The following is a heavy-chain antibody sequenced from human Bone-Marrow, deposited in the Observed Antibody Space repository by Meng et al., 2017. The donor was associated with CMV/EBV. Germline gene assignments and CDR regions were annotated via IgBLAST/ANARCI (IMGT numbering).Heavy chain of an antibody. CDR3: ARDLFSVGYYYYGMDV. V-gene: IGHV3-9*01. CDR2: ISWNSGSI. J-gene: IGHJ6*02. CDR1: GFTFDDYA. Sequence: SLKISCAASGFTFDDYAMHWVRQAPGKGLEWVSGISWNSGSIGYADSVKGRFTISRDNAKNSLYLQMNSLRAEDTAVYYCARDLFSVGYYYYGMDVWGQGTTVTVSS. D-gene: IGHD2-15*01.